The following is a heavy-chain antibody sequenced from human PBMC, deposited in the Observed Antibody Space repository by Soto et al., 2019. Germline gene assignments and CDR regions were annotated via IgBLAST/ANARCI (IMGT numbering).Heavy chain of an antibody. CDR3: ARGGALEL. D-gene: IGHD1-26*01. J-gene: IGHJ5*02. CDR2: IYRGGST. CDR1: GLTVSSDY. Sequence: HPGGSLRLSCAASGLTVSSDYMSWVRQAPGKGLEWVSVIYRGGSTYYTDSVKGRFTISRDNSKSMLYLQMNSLRVEDTAFYYCARGGALELWGQGILVTVSS. V-gene: IGHV3-66*01.